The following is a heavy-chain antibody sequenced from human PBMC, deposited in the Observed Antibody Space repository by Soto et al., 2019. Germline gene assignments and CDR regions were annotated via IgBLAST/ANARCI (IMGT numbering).Heavy chain of an antibody. Sequence: PGGSLRLSCAASGFTFSSYAMSWVRQAPGKGLEWVSATSGSSGSTYYADSVKGRFTISRDNSKNTLYLQMNSLRAEDTAVYYCAKAGSLNYYGSGSYPPFRDDAFDIWGQGTMVTVSS. D-gene: IGHD3-10*01. J-gene: IGHJ3*02. CDR2: TSGSSGST. V-gene: IGHV3-23*01. CDR3: AKAGSLNYYGSGSYPPFRDDAFDI. CDR1: GFTFSSYA.